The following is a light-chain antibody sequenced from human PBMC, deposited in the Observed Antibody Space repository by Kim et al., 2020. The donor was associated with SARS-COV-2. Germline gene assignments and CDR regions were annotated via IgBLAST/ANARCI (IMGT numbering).Light chain of an antibody. V-gene: IGKV3-11*01. CDR1: QSVSSY. CDR3: QQRSDWPYT. J-gene: IGKJ2*01. CDR2: DAS. Sequence: SLSPGERATLACRASQSVSSYLTWYQQKPGQAPRLLIYDASTRATGIPARFRGSGSGTDLTLTISSLESEDLAVYYCQQRSDWPYTFGQGTKLEI.